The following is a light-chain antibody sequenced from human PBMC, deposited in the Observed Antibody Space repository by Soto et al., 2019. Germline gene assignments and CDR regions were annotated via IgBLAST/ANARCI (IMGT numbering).Light chain of an antibody. V-gene: IGKV3D-20*01. J-gene: IGKJ5*01. CDR3: QQYCSSHPIT. CDR2: DAA. CDR1: QSVSSSY. Sequence: EIVLTQSPSTLSLSPGERATLSCGASQSVSSSYVAWYQQKPGLAPRLLIYDAASRATGIPERFSGSGSGTDFTLTISRLEPEDFAVYYCQQYCSSHPITFGQGTRLEIK.